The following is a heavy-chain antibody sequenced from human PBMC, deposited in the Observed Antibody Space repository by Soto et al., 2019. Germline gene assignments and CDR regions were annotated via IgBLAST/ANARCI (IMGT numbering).Heavy chain of an antibody. J-gene: IGHJ6*02. V-gene: IGHV1-69*13. Sequence: SVKVSCKASGGSFRTYTTSWVRQAPGQGLEWVGGIIPIFGSVNYAQRFRDRVTITADESTSTAYMELRNLRSEDTAVYYRTGDRGATRLYYAMAVWGQETRVTVSS. D-gene: IGHD1-26*01. CDR3: TGDRGATRLYYAMAV. CDR2: IIPIFGSV. CDR1: GGSFRTYT.